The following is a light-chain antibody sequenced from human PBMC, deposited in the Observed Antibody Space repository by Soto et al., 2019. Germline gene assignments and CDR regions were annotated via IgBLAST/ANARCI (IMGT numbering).Light chain of an antibody. CDR1: QSVSATH. V-gene: IGKV3-20*01. J-gene: IGKJ4*01. CDR3: QHYGSSPLT. CDR2: GAS. Sequence: IVLTQSPDTLSLSPGERATLSCRASQSVSATHLAWYQQKPGQAPRLLLYGASTRATGIPDRFSGSGSGTAFTLTMRRVEPEAFAVFYCQHYGSSPLTFGRGNKVEIK.